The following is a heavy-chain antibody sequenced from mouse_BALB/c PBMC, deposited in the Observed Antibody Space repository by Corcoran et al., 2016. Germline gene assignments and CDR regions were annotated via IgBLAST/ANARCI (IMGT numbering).Heavy chain of an antibody. V-gene: IGHV1-26*01. CDR3: ARYGNYVGDY. J-gene: IGHJ2*01. CDR2: INPYNGAT. Sequence: EVQLQQSGPELVKPGASVKISCKASGYSFTGYYMHWVKQSHVKSLEWIGRINPYNGATSYNQNFKDKASLTVDKSSSTAYMELHSLTSEDSAVYYCARYGNYVGDYWGQGTTLTVSS. CDR1: GYSFTGYY. D-gene: IGHD2-1*01.